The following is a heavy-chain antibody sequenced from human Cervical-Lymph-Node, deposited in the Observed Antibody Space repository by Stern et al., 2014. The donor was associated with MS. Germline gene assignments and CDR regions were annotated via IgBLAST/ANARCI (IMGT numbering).Heavy chain of an antibody. J-gene: IGHJ1*01. Sequence: QVTLKESGHTLVKPTQTLTLTCTFSGVSLSTTGMGVGWIRQPPGEALEWLALIFWDEDKRYRPSLTSRLTITKDTSKNQVVLTLTNMDPVDTATYYCAHSRHFYDSTVSLTPEYFQVWGQGTLVTVSS. CDR3: AHSRHFYDSTVSLTPEYFQV. CDR1: GVSLSTTGMG. D-gene: IGHD3-22*01. V-gene: IGHV2-5*09. CDR2: IFWDEDK.